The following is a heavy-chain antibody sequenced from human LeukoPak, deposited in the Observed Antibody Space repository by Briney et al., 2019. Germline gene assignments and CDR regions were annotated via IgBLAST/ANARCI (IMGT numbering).Heavy chain of an antibody. CDR3: ARHNNYGSGSSIQH. CDR2: FDPEDGET. D-gene: IGHD3-10*01. V-gene: IGHV1-24*01. J-gene: IGHJ1*01. CDR1: GCTLTELS. Sequence: ASVKVSCKVSGCTLTELSMHWVRQAPGKGLEWMGGFDPEDGETIYAQKFQGRVTMTEDTSTDTAYMELSSLRPEDTAVYYCARHNNYGSGSSIQHWGQGTLVTVSS.